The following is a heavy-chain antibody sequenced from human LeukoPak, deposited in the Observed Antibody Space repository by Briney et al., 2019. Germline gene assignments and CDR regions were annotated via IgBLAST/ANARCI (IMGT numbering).Heavy chain of an antibody. J-gene: IGHJ6*02. Sequence: SQTLSLTCAISGDSVSSNSAAWNWIRQSPSRGLEWLGRTYYRSKWYNDYAVSVRSRITINSDTSKNHLSLQLNSVTPEDTAVYYCVRVAAGGGYYGMDVWGQGTLVTVSS. CDR2: TYYRSKWYN. D-gene: IGHD6-25*01. CDR3: VRVAAGGGYYGMDV. V-gene: IGHV6-1*01. CDR1: GDSVSSNSAA.